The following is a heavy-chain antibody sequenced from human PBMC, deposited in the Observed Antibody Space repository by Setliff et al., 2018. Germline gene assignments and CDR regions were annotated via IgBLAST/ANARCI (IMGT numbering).Heavy chain of an antibody. V-gene: IGHV1-8*03. J-gene: IGHJ3*02. CDR3: ARIIPPQWLQNRGAFDI. D-gene: IGHD5-18*01. Sequence: ASVKVSCKASGYTFTSYDINWVRQATGQGLEWMGWMNPNSGNTGYAQKFQGRVTITRNTSISTAYMELSSLRSEDTAVYYCARIIPPQWLQNRGAFDIWGQGTMVTVS. CDR1: GYTFTSYD. CDR2: MNPNSGNT.